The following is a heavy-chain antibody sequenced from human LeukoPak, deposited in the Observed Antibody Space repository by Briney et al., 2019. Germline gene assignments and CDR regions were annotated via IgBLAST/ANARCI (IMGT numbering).Heavy chain of an antibody. D-gene: IGHD3-10*01. Sequence: SETLSLTCAVYGGSFSGYYWSWIRQPPGKGLEWIGEINHSGSTNYNPSLKSRVTISVDTSKNQFSLKLSSVTATDTAVYYCARSYYGSGSYSPFDYWGQGTLVTVSS. CDR2: INHSGST. V-gene: IGHV4-34*01. J-gene: IGHJ4*02. CDR1: GGSFSGYY. CDR3: ARSYYGSGSYSPFDY.